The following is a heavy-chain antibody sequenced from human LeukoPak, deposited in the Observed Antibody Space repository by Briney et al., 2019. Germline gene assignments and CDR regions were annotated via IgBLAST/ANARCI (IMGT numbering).Heavy chain of an antibody. Sequence: PSETLSLTCTVSGGSISSSSYYWGWIRQPPGKGLEWIGSIYYSGSTYYNPSLKSRVTISVDTSKNQFSLKLSSVTAADTAVYYCARVDGSGKGFPKYFDYWGQGTLVTVSS. J-gene: IGHJ4*02. V-gene: IGHV4-39*07. CDR2: IYYSGST. CDR3: ARVDGSGKGFPKYFDY. CDR1: GGSISSSSYY. D-gene: IGHD3-10*01.